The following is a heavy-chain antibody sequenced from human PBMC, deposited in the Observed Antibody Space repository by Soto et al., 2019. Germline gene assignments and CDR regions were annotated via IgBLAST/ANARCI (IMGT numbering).Heavy chain of an antibody. CDR3: ACDGWRSKWCFDL. J-gene: IGHJ2*01. D-gene: IGHD2-15*01. Sequence: GGSLRLSCGAPGVTFKDYGMHWVRQAPGKGLEWVAVISYDGKQTYYADSVKGRFTISKDKSKRTLFLQMNSLRVDDTAVYYCACDGWRSKWCFDLWGRGTLVTVSS. CDR2: ISYDGKQT. V-gene: IGHV3-30*03. CDR1: GVTFKDYG.